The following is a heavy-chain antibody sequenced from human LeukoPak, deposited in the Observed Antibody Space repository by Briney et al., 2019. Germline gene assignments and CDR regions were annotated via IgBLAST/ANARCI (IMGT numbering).Heavy chain of an antibody. CDR2: MNPNSGNT. V-gene: IGHV1-8*01. CDR3: ARALYYYDRSGYYADIIDY. CDR1: GYTLTSYD. D-gene: IGHD3-22*01. J-gene: IGHJ4*02. Sequence: ASVKVSCKASGYTLTSYDINWVRQATGHGLEWMGWMNPNSGNTGYAQKFQGRVTMTRNTSISTAYMELSSLRSEDTAVYYCARALYYYDRSGYYADIIDYWGQGTLVTVSS.